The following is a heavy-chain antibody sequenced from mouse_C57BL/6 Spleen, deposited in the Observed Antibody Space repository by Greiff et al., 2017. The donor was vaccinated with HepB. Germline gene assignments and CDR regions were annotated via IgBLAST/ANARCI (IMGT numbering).Heavy chain of an antibody. D-gene: IGHD4-1*01. CDR1: GYTFTSYW. V-gene: IGHV1-72*01. CDR3: ARYLTGAWFAY. CDR2: IDPNSGGT. Sequence: VKLQQPGAELVKPGASVKLSCKASGYTFTSYWMHWVKQRPGRGLEWIGRIDPNSGGTKYNEKFKSKATLTVDKPSSTAYMQLSSLTSGDSAVYYCARYLTGAWFAYWGQGTLVTVSA. J-gene: IGHJ3*01.